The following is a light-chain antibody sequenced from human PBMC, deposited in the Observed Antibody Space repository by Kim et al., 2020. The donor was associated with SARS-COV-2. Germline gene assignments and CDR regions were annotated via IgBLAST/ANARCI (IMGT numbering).Light chain of an antibody. Sequence: SSGERATRTCRAGHSVGNRLVWYRQTPGQAPRLLIYGASTRATGSPARFSGSGSGTDFTLTISSLQSEDFAVYYCQQYKNWPPMYTFGQGTKLEIK. V-gene: IGKV3-15*01. CDR2: GAS. CDR1: HSVGNR. CDR3: QQYKNWPPMYT. J-gene: IGKJ2*01.